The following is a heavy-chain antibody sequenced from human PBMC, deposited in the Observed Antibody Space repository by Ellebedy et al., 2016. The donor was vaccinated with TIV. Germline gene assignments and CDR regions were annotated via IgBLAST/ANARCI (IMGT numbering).Heavy chain of an antibody. CDR3: ARSVVPAAIVWFNS. V-gene: IGHV3-30*03. J-gene: IGHJ5*01. CDR1: GFKFRSYG. D-gene: IGHD2-2*02. Sequence: GESLKISXAASGFKFRSYGMHWVRQAPGKGLEWVALISYDSINKYYADSVRGRFTISRDNAKNSLYLQMNSLRAEDTAVYYCARSVVPAAIVWFNSWGQGTLVTVSS. CDR2: ISYDSINK.